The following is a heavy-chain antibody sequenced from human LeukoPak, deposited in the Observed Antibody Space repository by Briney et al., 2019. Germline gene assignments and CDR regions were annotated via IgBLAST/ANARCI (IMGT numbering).Heavy chain of an antibody. V-gene: IGHV3-30-3*01. CDR3: ARDTSISMVRGVILAGMDV. Sequence: GGSLRLSCAASGFAFSDYAMNWVRQAPGKGLEWVAIISYDGSNKYYPDSVEGRFTISRDNSKNTLYLQMNSLRAEDTAVYYCARDTSISMVRGVILAGMDVWGQGTTVTVSS. CDR1: GFAFSDYA. J-gene: IGHJ6*02. CDR2: ISYDGSNK. D-gene: IGHD3-10*01.